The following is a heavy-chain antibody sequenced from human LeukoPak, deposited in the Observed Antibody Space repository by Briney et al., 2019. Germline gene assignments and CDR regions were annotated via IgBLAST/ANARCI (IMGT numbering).Heavy chain of an antibody. Sequence: PGGSLRLSCAASGFTFRSYGIHWVRQAPGKGLEWVAVMSYDGTNEYYADSLKGRFTISRDNTKNSLYLQMNSLRAEDTAVYYCARDRSGGYSSGPIDYWGQGTLVTVSS. CDR3: ARDRSGGYSSGPIDY. J-gene: IGHJ4*02. CDR1: GFTFRSYG. D-gene: IGHD6-19*01. CDR2: MSYDGTNE. V-gene: IGHV3-30*03.